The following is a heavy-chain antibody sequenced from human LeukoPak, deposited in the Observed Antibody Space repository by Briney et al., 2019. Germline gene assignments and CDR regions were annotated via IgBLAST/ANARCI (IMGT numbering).Heavy chain of an antibody. V-gene: IGHV3-11*01. Sequence: GGSLRLSCAASGFTFGDYYMTWTRQAPGQGLEWVSYISSSGSNRCYADSVKGRSTISRDNAQNSLYLQMNSLRAEDSAVYYCAIGNYRALYWGQGTLVTVSS. J-gene: IGHJ4*02. CDR2: ISSSGSNR. CDR3: AIGNYRALY. D-gene: IGHD1-7*01. CDR1: GFTFGDYY.